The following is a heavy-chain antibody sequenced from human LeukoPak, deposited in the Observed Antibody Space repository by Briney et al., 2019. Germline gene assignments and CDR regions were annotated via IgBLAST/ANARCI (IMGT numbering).Heavy chain of an antibody. J-gene: IGHJ4*02. CDR1: GYTFTSSC. CDR2: INLSGGST. CDR3: ATSGTDDY. V-gene: IGHV1-46*03. Sequence: GASVKVSCKASGYTFTSSCMHWVRQAPGQGLEWMGIINLSGGSTSYAQKFQGRVTMTRVTSTSTVYMELSSLRSEDTAVYYCATSGTDDYWGQGTLVTVSS. D-gene: IGHD1-26*01.